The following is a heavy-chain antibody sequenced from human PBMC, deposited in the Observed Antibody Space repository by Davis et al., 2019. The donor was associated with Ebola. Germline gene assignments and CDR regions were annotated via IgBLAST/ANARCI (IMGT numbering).Heavy chain of an antibody. CDR1: EGTFSSYT. Sequence: SVKVSCKASEGTFSSYTISWVRQAPGQGLEWMGRIIPILGIANYAQKFQGRVTITADKSTSTAYMELSSLRSEDTAVYYCARDIGGAVAGTKGDYWGQGTLVTVSS. CDR3: ARDIGGAVAGTKGDY. CDR2: IIPILGIA. D-gene: IGHD6-19*01. J-gene: IGHJ4*02. V-gene: IGHV1-69*04.